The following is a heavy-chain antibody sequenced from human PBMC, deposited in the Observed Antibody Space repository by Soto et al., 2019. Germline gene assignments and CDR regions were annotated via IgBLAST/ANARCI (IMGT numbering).Heavy chain of an antibody. D-gene: IGHD3-9*01. CDR1: GGSFSGYY. V-gene: IGHV4-34*01. CDR2: INHSGST. J-gene: IGHJ4*02. Sequence: SQTLSLTCAVYGGSFSGYYWSWLRQPPGKGLEWIGEINHSGSTNYNPSLKSRVTISVDTSKNQFSLKLSSVTAADTAVYYCARRVLRYFDISWGIDYWGQGTLVTVSS. CDR3: ARRVLRYFDISWGIDY.